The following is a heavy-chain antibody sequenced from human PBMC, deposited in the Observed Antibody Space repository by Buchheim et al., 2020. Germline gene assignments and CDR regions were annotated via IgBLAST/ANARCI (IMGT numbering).Heavy chain of an antibody. J-gene: IGHJ4*02. CDR1: GFTFSSYC. V-gene: IGHV3-30*18. CDR2: ISYDGSNK. Sequence: QVQLVESGGGVVQPGRSLRLSCAASGFTFSSYCMHWVRQAPGKGLEWVAVISYDGSNKYYADSVKGRFTISRDNSKNTLYLQMNSLRAEDTAVYYCAKDGGSSPFDYWGQGTL. CDR3: AKDGGSSPFDY. D-gene: IGHD2-2*01.